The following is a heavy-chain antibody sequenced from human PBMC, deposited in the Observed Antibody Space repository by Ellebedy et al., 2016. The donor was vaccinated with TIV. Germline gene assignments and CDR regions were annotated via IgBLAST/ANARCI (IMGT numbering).Heavy chain of an antibody. CDR1: GYSFTSYW. CDR3: ARHSNYYGSSGYYYGPDY. CDR2: IYPGDSDT. J-gene: IGHJ4*02. V-gene: IGHV5-51*01. D-gene: IGHD3-22*01. Sequence: GESLKISCKGSGYSFTSYWIGWVRQMPGKGLEWMGIIYPGDSDTRYSPSFQGQVTISADKYISTAYLQWSSLKASDTAMYYCARHSNYYGSSGYYYGPDYWGQGTLVTVSS.